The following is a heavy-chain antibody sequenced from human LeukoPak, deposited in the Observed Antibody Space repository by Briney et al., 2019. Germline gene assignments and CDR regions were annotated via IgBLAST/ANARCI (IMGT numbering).Heavy chain of an antibody. Sequence: SETLSLTCTVSGGSISSGSYYWSWIRQPAGKGLEWIGRIYTSGSTNYNPSLKSRVTISVDTSKNQFSLKLSSVTAADTAVFYRARTDPTWGVGLPLFDPWGQGTLVTVSS. D-gene: IGHD2-15*01. CDR3: ARTDPTWGVGLPLFDP. CDR2: IYTSGST. CDR1: GGSISSGSYY. V-gene: IGHV4-61*02. J-gene: IGHJ5*02.